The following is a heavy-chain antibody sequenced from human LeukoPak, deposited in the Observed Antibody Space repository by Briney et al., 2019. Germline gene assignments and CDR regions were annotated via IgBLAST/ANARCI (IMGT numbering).Heavy chain of an antibody. CDR1: GYTFTSYG. D-gene: IGHD3-22*01. V-gene: IGHV1-18*01. CDR2: ISAYNGNT. Sequence: ASVKVSCKASGYTFTSYGISWVRQAPGQGLEWMGWISAYNGNTNYAQKLQGRATMTTDTSTSTAYMELRSLRSDDTAVYYCARVSGYSFLYHFDYWGQGTLVTVSS. CDR3: ARVSGYSFLYHFDY. J-gene: IGHJ4*02.